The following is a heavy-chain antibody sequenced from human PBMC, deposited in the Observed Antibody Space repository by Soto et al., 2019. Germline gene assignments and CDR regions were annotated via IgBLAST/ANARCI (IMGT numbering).Heavy chain of an antibody. J-gene: IGHJ5*02. D-gene: IGHD6-6*01. Sequence: EVQLLESGGGLVQPGGSLRLSCAASGFTFSSYAMSWVRQAPGKGLEWVSAISGSGDGTYYADSVKGRFTFSRDNSKNSLYLQMNSLRAEDTAVYYCAGLSIAARRAWGQGTLVTVSS. CDR1: GFTFSSYA. CDR3: AGLSIAARRA. CDR2: ISGSGDGT. V-gene: IGHV3-23*01.